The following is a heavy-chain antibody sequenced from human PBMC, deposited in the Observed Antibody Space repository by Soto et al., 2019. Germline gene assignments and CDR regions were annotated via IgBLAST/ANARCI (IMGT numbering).Heavy chain of an antibody. Sequence: EVQLVESGGGLAQPGGSLRLSCAASGFTLSSDAMDWVRQAPGKGLEYVSGISSNGIGTYYANSVKGRFTISRDNSKNTVYLQMDSLRPEDMAVYDCARRARADYYYMDVWGKGTTVTVS. D-gene: IGHD6-6*01. CDR3: ARRARADYYYMDV. J-gene: IGHJ6*03. CDR2: ISSNGIGT. V-gene: IGHV3-64*01. CDR1: GFTLSSDA.